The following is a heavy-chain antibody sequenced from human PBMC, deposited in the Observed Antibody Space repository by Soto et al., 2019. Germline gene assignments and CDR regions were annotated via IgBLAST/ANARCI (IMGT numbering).Heavy chain of an antibody. Sequence: HVQVVHSWAEVKKPGASVKVSCKAYRYTFSTYAMHWVRQAPGQSLEWMGWINGRTGQTRYSQRFQDRVTITRDTAANKAFIELTSLTSLATAVYYCSRGKGMEENYYIFGLDIWGQGTTVSVSS. J-gene: IGHJ6*02. CDR2: INGRTGQT. V-gene: IGHV1-3*01. CDR1: RYTFSTYA. D-gene: IGHD1-1*01. CDR3: SRGKGMEENYYIFGLDI.